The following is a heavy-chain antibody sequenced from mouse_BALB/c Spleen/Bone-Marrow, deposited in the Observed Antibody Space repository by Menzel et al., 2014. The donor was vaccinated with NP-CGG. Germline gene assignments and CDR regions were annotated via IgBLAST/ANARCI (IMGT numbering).Heavy chain of an antibody. D-gene: IGHD2-1*01. CDR2: IRYSGST. CDR1: GYSITSGYS. Sequence: EVQLQQSGPDLVKPSQSLSPPCTVTGYSITSGYSWHWIRQFPGNKLEWMGYIRYSGSTNYNPSLKSRISITRDTSKNHFFLQLNSVTTEDTATYYCARRGDYYGNYADYWGQGTSVTVSS. J-gene: IGHJ4*01. V-gene: IGHV3-1*02. CDR3: ARRGDYYGNYADY.